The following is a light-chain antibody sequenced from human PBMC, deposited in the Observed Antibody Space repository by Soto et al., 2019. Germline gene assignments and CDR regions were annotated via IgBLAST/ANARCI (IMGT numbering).Light chain of an antibody. CDR2: SAA. J-gene: IGKJ4*02. Sequence: DIVMTQSPDSLAVSLGERATINCKSSQTVLSSTNNKNYLAWYQQKPGQPPKLLIYSAATRESGIPDRFSGGESGTYFTLTISSLQAEDVPVSYCQEYYITPLTFGGGTKVVLK. V-gene: IGKV4-1*01. CDR3: QEYYITPLT. CDR1: QTVLSSTNNKNY.